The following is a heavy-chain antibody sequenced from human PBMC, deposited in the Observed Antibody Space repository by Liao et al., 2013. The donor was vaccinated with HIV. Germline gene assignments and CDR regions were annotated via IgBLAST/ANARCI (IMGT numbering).Heavy chain of an antibody. J-gene: IGHJ3*02. CDR1: GGSISTFY. D-gene: IGHD5-24*01. CDR3: ASWLQPGAFDI. V-gene: IGHV4-4*07. Sequence: QVHLQESGPGLVKPSETLSLICSVSGGSISTFYWNWVRQPAGKGLEWIGRIYTTGSTNYSPSLKGRVTISVDTSKNQFSLKLTSVTAADTAVYYCASWLQPGAFDIWGQGTMVTVSS. CDR2: IYTTGST.